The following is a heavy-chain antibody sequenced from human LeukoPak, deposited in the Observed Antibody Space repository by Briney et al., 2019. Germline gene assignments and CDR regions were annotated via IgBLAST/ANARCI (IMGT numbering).Heavy chain of an antibody. CDR1: GYTFTSYD. CDR2: MNPNSGNT. J-gene: IGHJ4*02. Sequence: ASVKVSCKASGYTFTSYDINWMRQATGQGLEWMGWMNPNSGNTGYAQKFQGRVTITRNTSISTAYMEQSSLRSEDTAVYYCARQQGKLELGDWGQGTLVTVSS. D-gene: IGHD1-7*01. V-gene: IGHV1-8*03. CDR3: ARQQGKLELGD.